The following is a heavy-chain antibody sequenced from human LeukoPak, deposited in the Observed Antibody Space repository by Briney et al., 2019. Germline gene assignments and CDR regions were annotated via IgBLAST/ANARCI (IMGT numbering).Heavy chain of an antibody. CDR3: ARGAIVVVPAAIRGADY. CDR2: INPNSGGT. J-gene: IGHJ4*02. D-gene: IGHD2-2*02. V-gene: IGHV1-2*02. CDR1: GYTFISYG. Sequence: ASVKVSCKASGYTFISYGISWVRQAPGQGLEWMGWINPNSGGTNYAQKFQGRVTMTRDTSISTAYMELSRLRSDDTAVYYCARGAIVVVPAAIRGADYWGQGTLVTVSS.